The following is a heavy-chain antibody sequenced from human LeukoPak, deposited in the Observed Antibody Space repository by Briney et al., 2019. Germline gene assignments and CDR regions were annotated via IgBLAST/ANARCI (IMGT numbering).Heavy chain of an antibody. D-gene: IGHD3-10*01. J-gene: IGHJ5*02. CDR2: INSDWSST. V-gene: IGHV3-74*01. CDR1: GFTFSSYW. Sequence: AGRSLRLSRAASGFTFSSYWMHWVRQAPGKGLVWVSRINSDWSSTSYADSVKGRFTISRDNAKNTLYLQMNSLRAEDTAVYYCARGPHSYGSGSYYDNWFDPWGQGTLVTVSS. CDR3: ARGPHSYGSGSYYDNWFDP.